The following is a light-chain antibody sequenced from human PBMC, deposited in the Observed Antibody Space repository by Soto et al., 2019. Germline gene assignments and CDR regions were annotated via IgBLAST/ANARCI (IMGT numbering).Light chain of an antibody. CDR1: SSNIGAGYD. CDR2: GDS. CDR3: QSYDSSLSGSEV. Sequence: QSVLTQPPSVSGAPGQRVTISCTGSSSNIGAGYDVHWYQHLPGTAPKLLIYGDSNRPSGVPDRFSGSKSGTSASLAITGLQAEDEADYYCQSYDSSLSGSEVFGGGTKLTVL. V-gene: IGLV1-40*01. J-gene: IGLJ2*01.